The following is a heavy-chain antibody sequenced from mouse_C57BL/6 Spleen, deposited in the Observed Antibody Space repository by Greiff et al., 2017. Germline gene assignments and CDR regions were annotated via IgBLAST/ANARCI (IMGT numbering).Heavy chain of an antibody. CDR2: IDPSDSYT. V-gene: IGHV1-69*01. CDR3: ARSNYFEV. CDR1: GYTFTSYW. J-gene: IGHJ1*03. Sequence: VQLQQPGAELVMPGASVKLSCKASGYTFTSYWMHWVKQRPGQGLEWIGEIDPSDSYTNYNQKFKGKSTLTVDKSSSTAYMQLSSLTSEDSAVYYCARSNYFEVWGTGTTVTVSS.